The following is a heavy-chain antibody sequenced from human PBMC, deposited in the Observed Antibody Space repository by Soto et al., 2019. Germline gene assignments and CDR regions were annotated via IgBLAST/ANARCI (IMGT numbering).Heavy chain of an antibody. J-gene: IGHJ4*02. V-gene: IGHV3-9*02. CDR3: VKDMKWGEMTTIHYFES. D-gene: IGHD4-17*01. CDR1: GFIADDYA. Sequence: EVQLVESGGGLVQPGRSLRLSCVASGFIADDYAMHWVRQAPGKGLEWVSGISSHSATINYADSVKGRFTISRDNAKNSLFLQMNTLRPEDTAFYYCVKDMKWGEMTTIHYFESWGQGTLVTGSS. CDR2: ISSHSATI.